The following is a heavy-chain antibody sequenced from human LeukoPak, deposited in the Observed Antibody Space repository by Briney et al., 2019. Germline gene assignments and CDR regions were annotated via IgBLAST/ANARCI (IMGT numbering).Heavy chain of an antibody. D-gene: IGHD5-18*01. CDR2: IRSNGNSL. V-gene: IGHV3-11*01. Sequence: GGSLRLSCAASGFTFSDYYMSWIRQAPGKGLEWVSYIRSNGNSLYYADSVKGRFTISRDNAKNSLYLQMNSLRVEDTAVYYCARRYSNENDYWGQGTLVTVSS. J-gene: IGHJ4*02. CDR3: ARRYSNENDY. CDR1: GFTFSDYY.